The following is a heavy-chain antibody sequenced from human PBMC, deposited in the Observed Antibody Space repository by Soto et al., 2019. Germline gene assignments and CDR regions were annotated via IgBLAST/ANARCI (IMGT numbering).Heavy chain of an antibody. D-gene: IGHD6-6*01. CDR2: FDPEDGET. J-gene: IGHJ4*02. V-gene: IGHV1-24*01. CDR1: GYTLTELS. CDR3: AFFEYSSSYYFDY. Sequence: ASVKVSCKVSGYTLTELSMHWVRQAPGKGLEWMGGFDPEDGETIYAQKFQGRVTMTEDTSTDTAYMELRSLRSEDTAVYYCAFFEYSSSYYFDYWGQGTLVTVSS.